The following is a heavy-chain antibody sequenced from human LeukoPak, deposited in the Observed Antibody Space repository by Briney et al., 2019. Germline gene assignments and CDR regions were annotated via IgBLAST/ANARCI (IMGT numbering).Heavy chain of an antibody. CDR3: ARGLAVAGTGY. CDR1: GYTFTSYD. J-gene: IGHJ4*02. CDR2: MNPNSGNT. Sequence: ASVTVSCTASGYTFTSYDINWVRQAPGQGLEWMGWMNPNSGNTGYAQKFQGRVTMTRNTSISTAYMELSSLRSEDTAVYYCARGLAVAGTGYWGQGTLVTVSS. D-gene: IGHD6-19*01. V-gene: IGHV1-8*01.